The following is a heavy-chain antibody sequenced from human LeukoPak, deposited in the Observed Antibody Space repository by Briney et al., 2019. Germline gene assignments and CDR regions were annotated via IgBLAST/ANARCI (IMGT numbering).Heavy chain of an antibody. CDR1: GFTFSSYG. CDR2: ISYDGSNK. CDR3: AKVSPKRYYDFWSGVPPYYFDY. V-gene: IGHV3-30*18. J-gene: IGHJ4*02. D-gene: IGHD3-3*01. Sequence: GGSLRLSCAASGFTFSSYGMHWVRQAPGKGLEWVAVISYDGSNKYYADSVKGRFTISRDNSKNTLYLQMNSLRAEDTAVYYCAKVSPKRYYDFWSGVPPYYFDYWGQGTLVTVSS.